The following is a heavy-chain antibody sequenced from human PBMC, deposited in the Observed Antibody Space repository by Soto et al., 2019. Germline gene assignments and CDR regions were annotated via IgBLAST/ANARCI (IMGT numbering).Heavy chain of an antibody. CDR2: IYHSGST. J-gene: IGHJ3*02. CDR1: GGSISSGGYS. Sequence: QLQLQESGSGLVKPSQTLSLTCAVSGGSISSGGYSWSWIRQPPGKGLEWIGYIYHSGSTYYNPSLKSRVTISVDRSKNQFSLKLSSVTAADTAVYYCARGELEPYKRHAFDIWGQGTMVTVSS. V-gene: IGHV4-30-2*01. D-gene: IGHD1-1*01. CDR3: ARGELEPYKRHAFDI.